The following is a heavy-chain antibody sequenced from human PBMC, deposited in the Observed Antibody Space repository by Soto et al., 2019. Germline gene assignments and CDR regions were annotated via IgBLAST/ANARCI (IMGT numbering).Heavy chain of an antibody. Sequence: QVQLQESGPGLVKPSETLSLTCTVSVGSISSYYWSWIRQPPGKGLEWIGYIYYRGSTNYNPSLKSGVTISGETSKTQSSLKLSSVPDTDTAVYYSARRWGPVFDYWGQGTLVTVSS. V-gene: IGHV4-59*08. CDR3: ARRWGPVFDY. CDR2: IYYRGST. CDR1: VGSISSYY. D-gene: IGHD3-16*01. J-gene: IGHJ4*02.